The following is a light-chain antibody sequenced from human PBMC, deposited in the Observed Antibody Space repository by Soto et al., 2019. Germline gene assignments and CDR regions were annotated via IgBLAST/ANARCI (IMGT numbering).Light chain of an antibody. CDR3: QQYYSYPTWT. J-gene: IGKJ1*01. V-gene: IGKV1-8*01. Sequence: AIRMTQSPSSLSASTGDRVTITCRASQGISSYLAWYQQKPGKAPKLLIYAASTLQSGVPSRFSGSGSGTDFTLTISCLQSEDFATYYCQQYYSYPTWTFGQGTK. CDR1: QGISSY. CDR2: AAS.